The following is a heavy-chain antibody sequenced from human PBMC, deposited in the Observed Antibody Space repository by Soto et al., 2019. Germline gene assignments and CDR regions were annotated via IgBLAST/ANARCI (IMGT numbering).Heavy chain of an antibody. CDR2: VFYTGTT. CDR1: GGSVFSSSSY. V-gene: IGHV4-39*01. D-gene: IGHD1-1*01. J-gene: IGHJ4*02. Sequence: QLQLQESGPGLVRPSETLSLTCTVTGGSVFSSSSYWAWIRQPPGKGLDWLGQVFYTGTTYYNPSLGRRVTMSVDSSNDLFSLMLASWTAADTALYSCARLGGLTDFRGPWYKFDQWGRGILFTVSS. CDR3: ARLGGLTDFRGPWYKFDQ.